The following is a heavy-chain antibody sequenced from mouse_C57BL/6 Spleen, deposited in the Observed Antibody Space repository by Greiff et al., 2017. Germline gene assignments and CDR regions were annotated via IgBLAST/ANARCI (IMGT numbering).Heavy chain of an antibody. V-gene: IGHV5-9-1*02. CDR1: GFTFSSYA. D-gene: IGHD1-1*01. Sequence: EVKVEESGEGLVKPGGSLKLSCAASGFTFSSYAMSWVRQTPEKRLEWVAYISSGGDYIYYADTVKGRFTISRDNARNTLYLQMSSLKSEDTAMYYCTRDGSSYSWFAYWGQGTLVTVSA. J-gene: IGHJ3*01. CDR3: TRDGSSYSWFAY. CDR2: ISSGGDYI.